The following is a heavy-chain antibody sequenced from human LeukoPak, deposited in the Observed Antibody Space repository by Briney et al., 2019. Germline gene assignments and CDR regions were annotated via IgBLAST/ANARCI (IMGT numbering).Heavy chain of an antibody. J-gene: IGHJ4*02. CDR3: ARDRRGYSYGYEGTPFDY. CDR1: GGSISSSSYY. CDR2: IYYSGTT. D-gene: IGHD5-18*01. V-gene: IGHV4-39*02. Sequence: SETLSLTCTVSGGSISSSSYYWGWIRQPPGKGLEWIGSIYYSGTTYYNPSLKSRVTISADTSKNQFSLKLSSVTAADTAVYYCARDRRGYSYGYEGTPFDYWGQGTLVTVSS.